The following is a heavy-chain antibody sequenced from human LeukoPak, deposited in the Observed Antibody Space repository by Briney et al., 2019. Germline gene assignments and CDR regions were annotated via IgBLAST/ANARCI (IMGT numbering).Heavy chain of an antibody. CDR1: GNTFSSYT. J-gene: IGHJ5*02. Sequence: ASVKVSCKASGNTFSSYTVHWVRQAPGQGLEWMGRIIPILGIANFTQKFQDRLTMTADESTSTAYMELSSLRSEDTAVYYCARQRITILQGWFDPWGQGTLVTVSS. D-gene: IGHD3-3*01. V-gene: IGHV1-69*02. CDR3: ARQRITILQGWFDP. CDR2: IIPILGIA.